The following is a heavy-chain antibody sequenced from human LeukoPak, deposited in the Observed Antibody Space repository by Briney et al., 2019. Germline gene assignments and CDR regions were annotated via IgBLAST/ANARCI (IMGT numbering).Heavy chain of an antibody. V-gene: IGHV4-31*03. CDR2: IYYSGST. CDR1: GGSINSGGYY. J-gene: IGHJ4*02. Sequence: PSETLSLTCTVSGGSINSGGYYGSGIRQHPGKGLEWIGYIYYSGSTYYNPSLKSRGTISVDTSKNQFSLKLRSVTAADTAVYYCARAYSSSFDYWGQGTLVTVSS. D-gene: IGHD6-6*01. CDR3: ARAYSSSFDY.